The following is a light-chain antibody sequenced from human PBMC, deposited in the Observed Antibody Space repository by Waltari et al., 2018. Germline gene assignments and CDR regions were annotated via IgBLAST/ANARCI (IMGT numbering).Light chain of an antibody. CDR3: QQYHNWPPYT. Sequence: EIVMTQSPATLTLSPGERATLSCRASQSVSSNLAWYQQKPGQAPRLLIFGATTRATGIPIRFSAIGSGTDFTLIISGLQSEDFAVYYCQQYHNWPPYTFGQGTKVEIK. V-gene: IGKV3-15*01. CDR2: GAT. CDR1: QSVSSN. J-gene: IGKJ2*01.